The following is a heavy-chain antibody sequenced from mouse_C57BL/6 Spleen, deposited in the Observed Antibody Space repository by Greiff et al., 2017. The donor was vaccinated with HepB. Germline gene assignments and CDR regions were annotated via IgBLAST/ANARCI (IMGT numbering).Heavy chain of an antibody. CDR3: ARSYYGRSVAMDY. D-gene: IGHD1-1*01. CDR2: IYPRDGST. J-gene: IGHJ4*01. CDR1: GYTFTSYD. V-gene: IGHV1-85*01. Sequence: VQLVESGPELVKPGASVKLSCKASGYTFTSYDINWVKQRPGQGLEWIGWIYPRDGSTKYNEKFKGKATLTVDTSSSTAYMELHSLTSEDSAVYFCARSYYGRSVAMDYWGQGTSVTVSS.